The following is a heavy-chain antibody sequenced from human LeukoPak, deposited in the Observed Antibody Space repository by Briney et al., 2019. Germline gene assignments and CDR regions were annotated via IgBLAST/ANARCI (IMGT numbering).Heavy chain of an antibody. CDR1: GGTFSSYA. CDR3: ARDSGSYLLDP. V-gene: IGHV1-46*01. CDR2: INPSGGST. J-gene: IGHJ5*02. D-gene: IGHD1-26*01. Sequence: GASVKVSCKASGGTFSSYALSWVRQAPGQGLEWMGIINPSGGSTSYAQKFQGRVTMTRDTSTSTVYMELSSLRSEDTAVYYCARDSGSYLLDPWGQGTLVTVSS.